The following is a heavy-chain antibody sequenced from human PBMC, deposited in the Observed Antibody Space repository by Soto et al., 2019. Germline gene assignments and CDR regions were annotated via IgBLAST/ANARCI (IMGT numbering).Heavy chain of an antibody. J-gene: IGHJ4*02. CDR1: AYTFTNWY. Sequence: ASVKVSCKSSAYTFTNWYIHWARQAPGQGLEWMGVIDPSGGNTNYAQRFQGRLTMTRDTSTSTVYMELSSLRSEDTAVYYCARDISREFDYWGQGTLVTVSS. V-gene: IGHV1-46*01. CDR2: IDPSGGNT. D-gene: IGHD3-3*02. CDR3: ARDISREFDY.